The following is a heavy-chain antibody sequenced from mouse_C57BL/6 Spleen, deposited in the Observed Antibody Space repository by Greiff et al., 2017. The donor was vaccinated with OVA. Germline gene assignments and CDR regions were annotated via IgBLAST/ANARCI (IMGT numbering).Heavy chain of an antibody. J-gene: IGHJ1*03. Sequence: EVMLVESEGGLVQPGSSMKLSCTASGFTFSDYYMAWVRQVPEKGLEWVANINYDGSSTYYLDSLKSRFIISRDNAKNILYLQMSSLKSEDTATYYCARVDYYGSSWYWYFDVWGTGTTVTVSS. CDR1: GFTFSDYY. CDR3: ARVDYYGSSWYWYFDV. D-gene: IGHD1-1*01. V-gene: IGHV5-16*01. CDR2: INYDGSST.